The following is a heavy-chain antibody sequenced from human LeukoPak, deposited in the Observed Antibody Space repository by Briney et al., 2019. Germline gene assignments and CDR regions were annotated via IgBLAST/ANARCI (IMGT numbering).Heavy chain of an antibody. Sequence: SETLSLTCTVSGGSISSGDYYWSWIRQPPGKGLEWIGYIYYSGSTYYNPSLKSRVTISVDTSKNQFSLKLSSVTAADTAVYYCARGDSSGYSVNWCDPWGQGTLVTVSS. V-gene: IGHV4-30-4*01. CDR2: IYYSGST. J-gene: IGHJ5*02. D-gene: IGHD3-22*01. CDR1: GGSISSGDYY. CDR3: ARGDSSGYSVNWCDP.